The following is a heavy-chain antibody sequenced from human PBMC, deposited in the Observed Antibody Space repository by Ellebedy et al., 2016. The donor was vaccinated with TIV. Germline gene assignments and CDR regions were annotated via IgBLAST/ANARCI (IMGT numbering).Heavy chain of an antibody. V-gene: IGHV3-23*01. D-gene: IGHD1-26*01. CDR3: ARGRAGVVGGIDF. Sequence: GGSLRLSCAASGFTFNTYGMHWVRQGKGKGLEWVSGISGSGTSTFYADSVKGRFSISRDNSKNTLYLQMNNLRPEDTAVYYCARGRAGVVGGIDFWGQGTLVTVSS. CDR1: GFTFNTYG. CDR2: ISGSGTST. J-gene: IGHJ4*02.